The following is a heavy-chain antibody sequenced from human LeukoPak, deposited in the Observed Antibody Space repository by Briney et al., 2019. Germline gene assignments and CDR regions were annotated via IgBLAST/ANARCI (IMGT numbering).Heavy chain of an antibody. J-gene: IGHJ6*03. CDR3: AKVAVYYYYYYMDV. CDR2: ISGSGGST. Sequence: GGSLRLSCAASGFTFSSYAMTWVRQAPGKGLEWVSAISGSGGSTYYADSVKGRFTISRGNSKNTLYLQMNSLRAEDTAVYYCAKVAVYYYYYYMDVWGKGATVTISS. V-gene: IGHV3-23*01. CDR1: GFTFSSYA.